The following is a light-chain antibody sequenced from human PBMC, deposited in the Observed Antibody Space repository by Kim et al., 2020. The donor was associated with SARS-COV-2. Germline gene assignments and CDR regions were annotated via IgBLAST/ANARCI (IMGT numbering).Light chain of an antibody. J-gene: IGKJ1*01. CDR3: QQYNGSPPT. CDR2: GRS. CDR1: QSVRSNY. V-gene: IGKV3-20*01. Sequence: EIVLTQSPGTLSLSPGERATLSCRASQSVRSNYLAWYQQRPGQAPRLLIYGRSSRATGIPDRFSGSGSGTDFTLTISRLEPEDFAVYYCQQYNGSPPTFGQGTKVDIK.